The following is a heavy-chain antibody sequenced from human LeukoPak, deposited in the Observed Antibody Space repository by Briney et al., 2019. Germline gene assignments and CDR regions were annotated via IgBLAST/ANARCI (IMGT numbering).Heavy chain of an antibody. CDR3: ARVRYRLAETYIDY. J-gene: IGHJ4*02. CDR1: GYTFTGYY. Sequence: PAASVKVSCKASGYTFTGYYMHWVRQAPGQGLEWMGWINPNSGGTNYAQKFQGRVTMTRDTSISTAYMELSRLRSDDTAVYYCARVRYRLAETYIDYWGQGTLVTVSS. CDR2: INPNSGGT. D-gene: IGHD3-16*01. V-gene: IGHV1-2*02.